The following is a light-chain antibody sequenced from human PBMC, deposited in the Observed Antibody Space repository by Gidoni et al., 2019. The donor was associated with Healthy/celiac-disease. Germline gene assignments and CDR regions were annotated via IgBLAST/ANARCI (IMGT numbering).Light chain of an antibody. Sequence: EIVMTQSPATLSVSPGERATLSCRASQSVSSNLAWYQQKPGQAPRLLIYGASTWATGIPARFSGSGSGTEFTLTISSLQSEDFAVYYCQQYNNWPGTFXQXTKVEIK. J-gene: IGKJ1*01. CDR3: QQYNNWPGT. CDR2: GAS. V-gene: IGKV3-15*01. CDR1: QSVSSN.